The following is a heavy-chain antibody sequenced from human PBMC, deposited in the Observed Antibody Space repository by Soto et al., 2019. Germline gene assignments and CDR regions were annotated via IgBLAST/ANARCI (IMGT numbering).Heavy chain of an antibody. J-gene: IGHJ4*02. CDR3: ARVGAYFGEFDYFDY. D-gene: IGHD3-10*01. V-gene: IGHV3-21*06. CDR1: GFTFTRYS. CDR2: ISSTTNYI. Sequence: EVQLVESGGGLVKPGGSLRLSCAASGFTFTRYSMNWVRQAPGKGLEWVSSISSTTNYIYYGDSMKGRFTISRDNAKNSLYLHMNSLRAEDTAVYYCARVGAYFGEFDYFDYWGQGALVTVSS.